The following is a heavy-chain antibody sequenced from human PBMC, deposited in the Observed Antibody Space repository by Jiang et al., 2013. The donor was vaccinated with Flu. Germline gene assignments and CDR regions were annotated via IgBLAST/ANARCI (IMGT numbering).Heavy chain of an antibody. Sequence: RQSPSRGLEWLGRTYYRSKWYNDYAVSVKSRITINPDTSKNQFSLQLNSVTPEDTAVYYCARDLQRQKNWFDPGAKEPWSPSPQ. D-gene: IGHD6-25*01. J-gene: IGHJ5*01. CDR3: ARDLQRQKNWFDP. V-gene: IGHV6-1*01. CDR2: TYYRSKWYN.